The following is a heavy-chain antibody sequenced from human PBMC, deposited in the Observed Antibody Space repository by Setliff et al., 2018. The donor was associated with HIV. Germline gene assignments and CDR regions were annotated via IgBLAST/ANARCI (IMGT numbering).Heavy chain of an antibody. CDR1: GGSISSGSYY. Sequence: SETLSLTCTVSGGSISSGSYYWSWVRQSAGKGLEWIGHIYSSGTTSYNPSLETRVAFSIDTSTNQFSLRLTSVTAADTAVYYCARVNGYYDFWSGPAGYFQPWGQGTLVTVSS. J-gene: IGHJ1*01. V-gene: IGHV4-61*09. CDR3: ARVNGYYDFWSGPAGYFQP. D-gene: IGHD3-3*01. CDR2: IYSSGTT.